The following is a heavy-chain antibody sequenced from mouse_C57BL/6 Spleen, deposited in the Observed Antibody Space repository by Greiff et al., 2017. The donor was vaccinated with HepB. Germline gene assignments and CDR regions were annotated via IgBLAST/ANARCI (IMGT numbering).Heavy chain of an antibody. CDR2: IYPGSGST. Sequence: QVQLKQPGAELVKPGASVKMSCKASGYTFTSYWITWVKQRPGQGLEWIGDIYPGSGSTNYNEKFKSKATLTVDTSSSTAYMQLSSLTSEDSAVYYCAREEVYYDYDYWGQGTTLTVSS. V-gene: IGHV1-55*01. D-gene: IGHD2-4*01. J-gene: IGHJ2*01. CDR3: AREEVYYDYDY. CDR1: GYTFTSYW.